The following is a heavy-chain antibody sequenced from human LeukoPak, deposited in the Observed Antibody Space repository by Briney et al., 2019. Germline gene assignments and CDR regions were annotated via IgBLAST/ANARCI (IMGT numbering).Heavy chain of an antibody. V-gene: IGHV1-3*01. CDR3: ARDAHMTTVTSGYYYGMDV. CDR1: GYTFTSYA. J-gene: IGHJ6*04. D-gene: IGHD4-17*01. CDR2: INAGNGNT. Sequence: ASVKVSCKASGYTFTSYAMHWVRQAPGQRLEWMGWINAGNGNTKYSQKFQGRVTITRDTSASTAYMELSSLRPEDTAVYYCARDAHMTTVTSGYYYGMDVWGKGTTVTVSS.